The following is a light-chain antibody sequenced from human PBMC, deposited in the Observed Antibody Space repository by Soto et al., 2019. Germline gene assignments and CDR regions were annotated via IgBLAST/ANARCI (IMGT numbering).Light chain of an antibody. CDR3: CSYTTSNTRQIV. V-gene: IGLV2-14*01. Sequence: QSALTQPASVSWSPGQSITISCTGTSSDVGGYNYVSWYQQHPGKAPKFMIYDVSNRPSGVSNRFSGSKSGNTASLTISGRQAEDAADYYCCSYTTSNTRQIVFGTGTKLTVL. J-gene: IGLJ1*01. CDR2: DVS. CDR1: SSDVGGYNY.